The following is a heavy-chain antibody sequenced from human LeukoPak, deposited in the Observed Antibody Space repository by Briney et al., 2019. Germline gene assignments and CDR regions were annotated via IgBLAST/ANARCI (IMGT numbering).Heavy chain of an antibody. J-gene: IGHJ6*02. CDR2: IYYSGST. V-gene: IGHV4-59*01. Sequence: SETLSLTCTVSGGSISSYYWSWIRQPPGKGLEWIGYIYYSGSTNYNPSLKSRVTISVDTPKNQFSLKLSSVTAADTAVYYCARVDSSSFYYYYGMDVWGQGTTVTVSS. D-gene: IGHD6-6*01. CDR3: ARVDSSSFYYYYGMDV. CDR1: GGSISSYY.